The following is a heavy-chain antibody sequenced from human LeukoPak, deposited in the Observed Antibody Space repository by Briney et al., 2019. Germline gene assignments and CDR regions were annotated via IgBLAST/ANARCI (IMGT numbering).Heavy chain of an antibody. CDR3: ARDRRKLTSSYYYYYNMDV. CDR1: GYTFTSYG. J-gene: IGHJ6*02. D-gene: IGHD1-7*01. Sequence: ASVKVSCKASGYTFTSYGISWVRQAPGQGLEWMGWINPNSGGTNYAQNFQGRVTMTRDTSITTAYMELSRLKSDDTALYYCARDRRKLTSSYYYYYNMDVWGQGTTVTVSS. V-gene: IGHV1-2*02. CDR2: INPNSGGT.